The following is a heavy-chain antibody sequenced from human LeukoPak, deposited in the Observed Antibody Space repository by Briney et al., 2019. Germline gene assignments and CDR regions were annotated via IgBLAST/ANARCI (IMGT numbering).Heavy chain of an antibody. CDR2: ISAYNGNT. Sequence: GASVKVSCKASGYTFTSYGISWVRQAPGQGLEWMGWISAYNGNTNYAQKFQGRVTMTRDTSTSTVYMELSSLRSEDTAVYYCARAPLLMVRGVRGWGQGTLVTVSS. J-gene: IGHJ4*02. V-gene: IGHV1-18*01. D-gene: IGHD3-10*01. CDR3: ARAPLLMVRGVRG. CDR1: GYTFTSYG.